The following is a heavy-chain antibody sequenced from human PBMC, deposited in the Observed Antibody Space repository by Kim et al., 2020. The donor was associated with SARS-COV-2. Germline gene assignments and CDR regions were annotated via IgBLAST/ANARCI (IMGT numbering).Heavy chain of an antibody. D-gene: IGHD6-13*01. CDR3: ARCIAAAGTDFDY. V-gene: IGHV5-51*01. J-gene: IGHJ4*02. Sequence: YPPHLQGQVTISAAKSIRTAYLQWSSLKASDTAMYYCARCIAAAGTDFDYWGQGTLVTVSS.